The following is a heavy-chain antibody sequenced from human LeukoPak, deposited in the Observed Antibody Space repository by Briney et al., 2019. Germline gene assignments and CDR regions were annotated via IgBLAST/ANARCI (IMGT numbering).Heavy chain of an antibody. D-gene: IGHD3-10*01. CDR3: ARGTTMVRGVVGYYYGMDV. V-gene: IGHV4-4*07. J-gene: IGHJ6*02. Sequence: PSETLSLTCTVSGGSISSYYWSWTRQPAGKGLEWIGRIYTSGSTNYNPSLKSRVTMSVDTSKNQFSLKLSSVTAADTAVYYCARGTTMVRGVVGYYYGMDVWGQGTTVTVSS. CDR1: GGSISSYY. CDR2: IYTSGST.